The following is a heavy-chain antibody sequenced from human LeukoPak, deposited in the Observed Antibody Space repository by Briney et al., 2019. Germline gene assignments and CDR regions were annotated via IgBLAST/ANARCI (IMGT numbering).Heavy chain of an antibody. CDR1: GFTFSNYA. V-gene: IGHV3-23*01. CDR2: TSSSSGIT. J-gene: IGHJ5*02. CDR3: ARDQYSSSWYWFDP. D-gene: IGHD6-13*01. Sequence: GGSLRLSCVASGFTFSNYAMTWVRQAPGKGLEWVSSTSSSSGITYYADSVKGRVTISRDNAKNSLYLQMNSLRAEDTAVYYCARDQYSSSWYWFDPWGQGTLVTVSS.